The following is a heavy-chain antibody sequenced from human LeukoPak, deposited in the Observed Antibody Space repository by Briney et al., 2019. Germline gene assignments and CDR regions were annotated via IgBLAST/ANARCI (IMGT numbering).Heavy chain of an antibody. J-gene: IGHJ4*02. CDR3: ARATGSGSYFDY. V-gene: IGHV1-8*01. Sequence: ASVKVSCKTSGYPFTTWEINWVRQAAGQGLEWMGWVHPNSGNTAYAQKFQGRVTMTRDTSISTAYMELRSLRSDDTAVYYCARATGSGSYFDYWGQGTLVTVSS. CDR1: GYPFTTWE. D-gene: IGHD3-10*01. CDR2: VHPNSGNT.